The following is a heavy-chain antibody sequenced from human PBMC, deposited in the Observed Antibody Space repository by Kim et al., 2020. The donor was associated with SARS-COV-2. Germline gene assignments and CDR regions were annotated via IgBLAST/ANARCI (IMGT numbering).Heavy chain of an antibody. V-gene: IGHV3-33*06. CDR1: GFTFNDYG. Sequence: GGSLRLSCAAFGFTFNDYGMHWVRQAPGKGLEWVAVIWYDGNNKYYADSVKGRFIISRDNSKNTVYLQMNSLRAEDTAMYYCAKDWVRRIGYCSRGTCYSGYYFETWGQGTLVTVSS. D-gene: IGHD2-15*01. J-gene: IGHJ4*02. CDR2: IWYDGNNK. CDR3: AKDWVRRIGYCSRGTCYSGYYFET.